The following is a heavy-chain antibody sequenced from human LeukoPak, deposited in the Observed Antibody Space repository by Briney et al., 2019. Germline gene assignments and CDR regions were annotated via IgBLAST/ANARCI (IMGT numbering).Heavy chain of an antibody. CDR1: GFTFNDYD. CDR3: VKSVGDFWSGYLN. CDR2: ISGDGGAK. D-gene: IGHD3-3*01. J-gene: IGHJ4*02. V-gene: IGHV3-23*01. Sequence: PGGSLRLSCAASGFTFNDYDMSWVRQAPGKGLEWVSGISGDGGAKFYADSVKGRFTISRDNSKNTLFLQMSSLTAEDTAVYYCVKSVGDFWSGYLNWGQGTLVTVSS.